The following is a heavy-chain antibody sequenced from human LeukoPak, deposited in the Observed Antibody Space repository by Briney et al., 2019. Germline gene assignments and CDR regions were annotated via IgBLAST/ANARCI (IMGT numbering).Heavy chain of an antibody. CDR1: GGSFSGYY. V-gene: IGHV4-34*01. CDR2: INHSGST. D-gene: IGHD1-26*01. CDR3: ARGEEWELLYGY. J-gene: IGHJ4*02. Sequence: SETLSLTCAVYGGSFSGYYWSWIRQPPGKGLEWIGEINHSGSTNYNPPLKSRVTISVDTSKNQFSLKLSSVTAADTAVYYCARGEEWELLYGYWGQGTLVTVSS.